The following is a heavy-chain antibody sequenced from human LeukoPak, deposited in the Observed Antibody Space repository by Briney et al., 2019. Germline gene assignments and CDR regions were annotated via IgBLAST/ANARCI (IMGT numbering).Heavy chain of an antibody. CDR1: GYSISSGYY. D-gene: IGHD3-22*01. Sequence: SETLSLTCAVSGYSISSGYYWGWIRPPPGKGLEWIGSIHHSGSTYYNPSLNSRVTISVDTSKNQFSLKLSSVTAADTAVYYCARHVDTMIVVVITQLDYWGQGTLVTVSA. V-gene: IGHV4-38-2*01. CDR3: ARHVDTMIVVVITQLDY. CDR2: IHHSGST. J-gene: IGHJ4*02.